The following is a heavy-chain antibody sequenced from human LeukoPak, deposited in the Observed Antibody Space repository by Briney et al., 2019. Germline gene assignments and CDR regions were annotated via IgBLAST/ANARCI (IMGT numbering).Heavy chain of an antibody. CDR2: ISGSGGST. CDR3: AKFGVGATYFDY. CDR1: GFTFSSYA. Sequence: AGGSLRLSCAASGFTFSSYAMSWVRQAPGKGLEWVSTISGSGGSTYYADSVKGRFTISRDNSKNTLYLQMNSLRAEDTAVYYCAKFGVGATYFDYWGQGTLVTVSS. V-gene: IGHV3-23*01. D-gene: IGHD1-26*01. J-gene: IGHJ4*02.